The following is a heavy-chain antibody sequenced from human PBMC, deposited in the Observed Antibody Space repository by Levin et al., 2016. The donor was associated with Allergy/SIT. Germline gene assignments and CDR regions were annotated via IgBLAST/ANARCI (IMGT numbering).Heavy chain of an antibody. D-gene: IGHD5-18*01. CDR2: INHSGST. V-gene: IGHV4-34*01. Sequence: WIRQPPGKGLEWIGEINHSGSTNYNPSLKSRVTISVDTSKNQFSLKLSSVTAADTAVYYCARGHTAMVTRYGMDVWGQGTTVTVSS. J-gene: IGHJ6*02. CDR3: ARGHTAMVTRYGMDV.